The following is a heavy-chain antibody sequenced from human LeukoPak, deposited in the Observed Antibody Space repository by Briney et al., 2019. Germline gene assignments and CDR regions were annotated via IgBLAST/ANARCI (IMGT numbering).Heavy chain of an antibody. V-gene: IGHV4-30-2*01. CDR2: IYHSGST. D-gene: IGHD2-15*01. J-gene: IGHJ3*02. CDR1: GGSISSGGYY. Sequence: SQTLSLTCTVSGGSISSGGYYWSWIRQPPGKGLEWIGYIYHSGSTYYNPSLKSRVTISVDRSKNQFSLKLSSVTAADTAVYYCARVAAADDAFDIWGQGTMVTVSS. CDR3: ARVAAADDAFDI.